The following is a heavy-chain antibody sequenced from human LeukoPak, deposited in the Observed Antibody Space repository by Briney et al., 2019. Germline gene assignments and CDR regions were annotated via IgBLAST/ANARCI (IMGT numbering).Heavy chain of an antibody. CDR3: ARDQVGFGELFPDNWFDP. CDR1: GFTFDDYG. CDR2: INWNGGST. Sequence: GGSLRLSCAASGFTFDDYGMSWVRQAPGKGLEWVSGINWNGGSTGYADSVKGRFTISRDNAKNSLYLQMNSLRAEDTALYHCARDQVGFGELFPDNWFDPWGQGTLVTVSS. J-gene: IGHJ5*02. V-gene: IGHV3-20*01. D-gene: IGHD3-10*01.